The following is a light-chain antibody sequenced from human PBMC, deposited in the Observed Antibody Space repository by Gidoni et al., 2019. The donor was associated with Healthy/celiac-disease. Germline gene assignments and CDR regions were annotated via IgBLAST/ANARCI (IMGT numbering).Light chain of an antibody. CDR2: RNN. CDR3: AAWDDSLSGWV. Sequence: QSVLTQPPSASGTPGLRVTISCSGSSSNIGSNYVYWYQQLPGTAPKLLIYRNNQRPSGVPDRFSGSKSGTSASLAISGLRSEDEADYYCAAWDDSLSGWVFGGGTKLTV. V-gene: IGLV1-47*01. CDR1: SSNIGSNY. J-gene: IGLJ3*02.